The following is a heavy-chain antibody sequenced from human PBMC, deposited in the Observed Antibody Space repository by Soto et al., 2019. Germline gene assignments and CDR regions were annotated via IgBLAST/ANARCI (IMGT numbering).Heavy chain of an antibody. CDR2: ISSNGGST. Sequence: GGSLRLSCAASGFTFSSYAMHWVRQAPGKGLEYVSAISSNGGSTYYANSVKGRFTISRDNSKNTLYLQMGSLRTEDMAVYYCARNYGGNSYAFDIWGQGTMVTVSS. CDR3: ARNYGGNSYAFDI. CDR1: GFTFSSYA. J-gene: IGHJ3*02. D-gene: IGHD2-21*02. V-gene: IGHV3-64*01.